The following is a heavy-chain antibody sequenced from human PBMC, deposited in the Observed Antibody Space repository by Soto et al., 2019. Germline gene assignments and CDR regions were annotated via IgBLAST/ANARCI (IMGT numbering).Heavy chain of an antibody. J-gene: IGHJ6*02. V-gene: IGHV1-2*04. D-gene: IGHD6-13*01. CDR2: INPKSGGT. Sequence: ASVKVSCKASGYSFTDYHIHWVRQALGQGLEWLGRINPKSGGTSTAQKFQGWVTMTTDTSISTASMELTRLTSDDTAVYYCAKGLYSSSWYGYYYYYGMDVWGQGTTVTVSS. CDR1: GYSFTDYH. CDR3: AKGLYSSSWYGYYYYYGMDV.